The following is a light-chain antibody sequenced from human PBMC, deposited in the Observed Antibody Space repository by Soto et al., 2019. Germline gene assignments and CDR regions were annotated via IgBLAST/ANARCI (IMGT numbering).Light chain of an antibody. Sequence: QSAVTQPASVSASPGQSITLSCTGTSSVVGGYNYVSWYQQHPGKAPKLMIYEVTNRPSGVSDRFSGSKSGNTASLTISGLQSGDEADYYCRSYTSRSTVVFGGGTKLTVL. J-gene: IGLJ2*01. V-gene: IGLV2-14*01. CDR2: EVT. CDR3: RSYTSRSTVV. CDR1: SSVVGGYNY.